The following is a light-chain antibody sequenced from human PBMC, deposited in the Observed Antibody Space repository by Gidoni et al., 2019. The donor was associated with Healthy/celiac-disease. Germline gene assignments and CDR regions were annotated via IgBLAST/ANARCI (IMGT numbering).Light chain of an antibody. J-gene: IGKJ1*01. V-gene: IGKV1-39*01. CDR2: AAS. CDR1: QSISSY. Sequence: DIQMTQSPSSLSASVGDRVTITCRASQSISSYLNWYQQKPGKAPKLLIYAASSLQSGVPSRFSGSGSGTDFTLTISSLQPKDFATYYCQQSYSTPWTFGKGTKVEIK. CDR3: QQSYSTPWT.